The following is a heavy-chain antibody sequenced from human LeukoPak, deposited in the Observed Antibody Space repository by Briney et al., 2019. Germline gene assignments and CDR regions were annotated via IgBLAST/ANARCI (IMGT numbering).Heavy chain of an antibody. Sequence: SETLSLTCTVSGGSISSSSYYWGWIRQPPGKGLEWIGSIYYSGSTFYNPSLKSRVTISADTSKSQFSLNLRSVTAADTAVYFCASPGRGSSGINWFDPWGQGTLVTVSS. J-gene: IGHJ5*02. V-gene: IGHV4-39*01. CDR1: GGSISSSSYY. D-gene: IGHD6-6*01. CDR3: ASPGRGSSGINWFDP. CDR2: IYYSGST.